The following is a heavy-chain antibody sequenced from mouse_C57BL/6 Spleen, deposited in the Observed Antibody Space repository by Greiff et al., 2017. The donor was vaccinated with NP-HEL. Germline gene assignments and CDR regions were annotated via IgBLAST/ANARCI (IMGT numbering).Heavy chain of an antibody. CDR3: ARENYYSNPYFDY. J-gene: IGHJ2*01. Sequence: VQLQESGPGLVKPSQSLSLTCSVTGYSITSGYYWNWIRQFPGNKLEWMGYISYDGSNNYNPSLKNRISITRDTSKNQFFLKLNSVTTEDTATYYCARENYYSNPYFDYWGQGTTLTVSS. D-gene: IGHD2-5*01. V-gene: IGHV3-6*01. CDR2: ISYDGSN. CDR1: GYSITSGYY.